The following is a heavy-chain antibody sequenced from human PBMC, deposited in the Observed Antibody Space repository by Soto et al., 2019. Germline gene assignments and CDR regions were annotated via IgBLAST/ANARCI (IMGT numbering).Heavy chain of an antibody. Sequence: GGSLRLSCAASGFTFSSYWMSWVRQAPGKGLEWVATINQDGSEKYYVDSVKGRFTISRDNAKNSLFLQMNSLRAEDMSVYYCARLMSVASSWFDPWGQGTLVTVSS. D-gene: IGHD5-12*01. CDR2: INQDGSEK. CDR3: ARLMSVASSWFDP. CDR1: GFTFSSYW. V-gene: IGHV3-7*01. J-gene: IGHJ5*02.